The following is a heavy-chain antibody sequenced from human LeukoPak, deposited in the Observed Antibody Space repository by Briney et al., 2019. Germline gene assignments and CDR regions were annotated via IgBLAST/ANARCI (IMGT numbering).Heavy chain of an antibody. Sequence: SETLSLTCTVSGGSVSSSSYYWGWIRQPPMKGLEWIGSIYYSGSTEYNLSLKSRVTISVDTSRNQFSLKLSSVTAADTAVYYCARHQSYGSGTYYAPSDNWGQGILVTVSS. CDR2: IYYSGST. CDR1: GGSVSSSSYY. J-gene: IGHJ4*02. V-gene: IGHV4-39*01. CDR3: ARHQSYGSGTYYAPSDN. D-gene: IGHD3-10*01.